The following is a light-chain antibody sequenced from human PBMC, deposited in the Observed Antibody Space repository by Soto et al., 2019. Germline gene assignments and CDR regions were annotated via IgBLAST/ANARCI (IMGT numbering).Light chain of an antibody. CDR3: RPWGTGILGHWHSV. CDR2: LNADGSH. CDR1: SGHSSYA. V-gene: IGLV4-69*01. J-gene: IGLJ3*02. Sequence: QSVLTQSPSASASLGASVKLTCTLSSGHSSYAVAWHQQLPEKGPRYFMKLNADGSHTKGDGIPDRFSGSSSGAERYLTICSLQSDANYSSRPWGTGILGHWHSVFGGGTKLTVL.